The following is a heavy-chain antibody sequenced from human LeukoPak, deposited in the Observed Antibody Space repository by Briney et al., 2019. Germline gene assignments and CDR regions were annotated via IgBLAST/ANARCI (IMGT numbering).Heavy chain of an antibody. CDR3: ATSSGWFSESSY. V-gene: IGHV1-46*01. D-gene: IGHD6-19*01. J-gene: IGHJ4*02. Sequence: ASVKVSCKASGYTFTSYYMHWVRQAPGQGLEWMGIINPSGGSTSYAQKFQGRVTMTRDMSTSTVHMELSSLRSEDTAVYYCATSSGWFSESSYWGQGTLVTVSS. CDR1: GYTFTSYY. CDR2: INPSGGST.